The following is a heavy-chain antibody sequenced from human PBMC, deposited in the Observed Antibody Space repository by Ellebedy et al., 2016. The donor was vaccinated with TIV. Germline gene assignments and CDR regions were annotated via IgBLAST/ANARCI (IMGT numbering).Heavy chain of an antibody. CDR2: INPSGGST. CDR1: GYTFTSYY. J-gene: IGHJ4*02. V-gene: IGHV1-46*01. Sequence: ASVKVSXXASGYTFTSYYMHWVRQAPGQGLEWMGIINPSGGSTSYAQKFQGRVTMTRDTSTSTVYMELSSLRSEDTAVYYCARVGVAGRSFDYWGQGTLVTVSS. CDR3: ARVGVAGRSFDY. D-gene: IGHD6-19*01.